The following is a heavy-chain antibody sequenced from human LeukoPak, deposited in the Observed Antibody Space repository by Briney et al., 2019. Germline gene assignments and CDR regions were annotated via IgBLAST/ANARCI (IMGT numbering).Heavy chain of an antibody. CDR2: INKDGSST. CDR1: GFTFSSYW. CDR3: ARDGAAAGTDYFDY. V-gene: IGHV3-74*01. Sequence: GGSLRLSCAASGFTFSSYWMHWVSHAPGKGLVWVSRINKDGSSTIYADYVKGRFTISRDNTKNTLFLQMNSLRAEDTAVYYCARDGAAAGTDYFDYWGQGTLVTVSS. D-gene: IGHD6-13*01. J-gene: IGHJ4*02.